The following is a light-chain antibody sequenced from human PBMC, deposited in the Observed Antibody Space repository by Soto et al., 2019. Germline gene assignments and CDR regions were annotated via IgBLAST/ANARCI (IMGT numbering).Light chain of an antibody. CDR3: SSYTSSTTPV. J-gene: IGLJ3*02. Sequence: QSALTQPASVSGSPGQAITISCTGTSSDVGGYAYVAWYQQYPGKAPKLVISEVSNRPSGVSHRFSGSRSGNTAYLTISGLQAEDEAYYYCSSYTSSTTPVFGGGTKLTVL. CDR1: SSDVGGYAY. CDR2: EVS. V-gene: IGLV2-14*01.